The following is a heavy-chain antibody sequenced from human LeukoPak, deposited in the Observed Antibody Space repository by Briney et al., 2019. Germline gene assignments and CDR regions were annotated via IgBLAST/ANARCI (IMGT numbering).Heavy chain of an antibody. D-gene: IGHD5-18*01. CDR3: ARVGYSYVINDWSRTGLGAYPTKYYYHMDV. CDR2: IHPSGST. Sequence: PSETLSLTCAVYGGSFSDYYWGWIRQPPGKGLEWIGEIHPSGSTNYRPSLKSRVTISLDASKNQFSLKLSSVAAADTAVYFCARVGYSYVINDWSRTGLGAYPTKYYYHMDVWDKGTTVTASS. V-gene: IGHV4-34*01. J-gene: IGHJ6*03. CDR1: GGSFSDYY.